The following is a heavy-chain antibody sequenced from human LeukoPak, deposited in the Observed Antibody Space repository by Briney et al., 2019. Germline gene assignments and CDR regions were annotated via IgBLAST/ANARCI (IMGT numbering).Heavy chain of an antibody. D-gene: IGHD6-13*01. CDR1: GYTFTDYY. CDR2: INPNSGGT. CDR3: ARVRIWQQLDKHSYYAMDV. V-gene: IGHV1-2*02. Sequence: ASVKVSCKASGYTFTDYYMHWVRQAPGQGLEWMGWINPNSGGTNYAQKFQGRVTMTTDTSISTAYMEVSRLRSDDTAVYYCARVRIWQQLDKHSYYAMDVWGQGTTVTV. J-gene: IGHJ6*02.